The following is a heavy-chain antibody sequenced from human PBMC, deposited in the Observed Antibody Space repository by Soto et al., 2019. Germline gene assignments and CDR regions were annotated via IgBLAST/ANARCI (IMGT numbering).Heavy chain of an antibody. CDR1: GFTVSSNY. D-gene: IGHD5-18*01. CDR2: IYSGGST. V-gene: IGHV3-53*01. Sequence: GGSLRLSCAASGFTVSSNYMSWVRQAPGKGLEWVSVIYSGGSTYYADSVKGRFTISRDNSKNTLYLQMNSLRAEDTAVYDCTMTVDTAMVPFYWGQGTLVTVSS. J-gene: IGHJ4*02. CDR3: TMTVDTAMVPFY.